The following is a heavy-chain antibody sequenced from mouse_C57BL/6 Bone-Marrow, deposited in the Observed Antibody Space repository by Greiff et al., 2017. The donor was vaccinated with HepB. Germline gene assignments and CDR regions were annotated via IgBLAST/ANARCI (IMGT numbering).Heavy chain of an antibody. CDR1: GYTFTSYW. CDR2: IDPSDSYT. J-gene: IGHJ2*01. V-gene: IGHV1-50*01. CDR3: ARGGTGTDY. Sequence: QVQLQQPGAELVKPGASVKLSCKASGYTFTSYWMQWVKQRPGQALEWIGEIDPSDSYTNYNQKFKGKATLTVDTSSSTAYMQLSSLKSEDSAVYYCARGGTGTDYWGQGTTLTVSS. D-gene: IGHD4-1*01.